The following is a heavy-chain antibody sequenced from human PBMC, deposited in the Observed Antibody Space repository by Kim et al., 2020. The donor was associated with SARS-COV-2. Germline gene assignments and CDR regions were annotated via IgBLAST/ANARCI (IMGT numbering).Heavy chain of an antibody. D-gene: IGHD3-9*01. CDR1: GGSISSSNW. Sequence: SETLSLTCAVSGGSISSSNWWSWVRQPPGKGLEWIGEIYHSGSTNYNPSLKSRVTISVDKSKNQFSLKLSSVTAADTAVYYCARGTGVIDVLTGYYTFDPWGQGTLVTVSS. CDR2: IYHSGST. CDR3: ARGTGVIDVLTGYYTFDP. J-gene: IGHJ5*02. V-gene: IGHV4-4*02.